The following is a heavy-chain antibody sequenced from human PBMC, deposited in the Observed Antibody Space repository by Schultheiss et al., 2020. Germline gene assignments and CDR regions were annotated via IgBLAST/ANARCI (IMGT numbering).Heavy chain of an antibody. CDR2: IYYSGST. V-gene: IGHV4-39*01. D-gene: IGHD6-13*01. CDR3: ARRGRGIFDP. CDR1: GGSISSSSYY. Sequence: SETLSLTCTVSGGSISSSSYYWGWIRQPPGKGLEWIGSIYYSGSTYYNPSLKSRVTISVDTSKNQFSLKLSSVTAADTAVYYCARRGRGIFDPWGQGTLVTVSS. J-gene: IGHJ5*02.